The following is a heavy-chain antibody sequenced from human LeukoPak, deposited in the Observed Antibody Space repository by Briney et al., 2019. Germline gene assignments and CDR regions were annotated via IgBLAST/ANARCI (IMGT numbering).Heavy chain of an antibody. D-gene: IGHD3-9*01. CDR2: IYYSGST. J-gene: IGHJ4*01. V-gene: IGHV4-39*02. Sequence: SETLLLTCTISGGSITGSSYYWGWIRQSPGKGLEWIGNIYYSGSTYYNSSLKSRVTISIDTSKNHFSLRPTSVTASDTAVYFCTRGSYDVLTGRSTLGEYCGHRAIVAASS. CDR1: GGSITGSSYY. CDR3: TRGSYDVLTGRSTLGEY.